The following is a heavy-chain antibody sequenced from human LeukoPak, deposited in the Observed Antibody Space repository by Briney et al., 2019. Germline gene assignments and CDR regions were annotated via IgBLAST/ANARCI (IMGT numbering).Heavy chain of an antibody. CDR1: GYTFTSYD. V-gene: IGHV1-8*01. CDR2: MNPNSGNT. J-gene: IGHJ4*02. Sequence: ASVKVSCKASGYTFTSYDINWVRQATGQGLEWMGWMNPNSGNTGYAQKFQGRVTMTRNTSISTAYMELSSLRSEDTAVYYCARGRMVRGVTALDYWGQGTLVTVSS. CDR3: ARGRMVRGVTALDY. D-gene: IGHD3-10*01.